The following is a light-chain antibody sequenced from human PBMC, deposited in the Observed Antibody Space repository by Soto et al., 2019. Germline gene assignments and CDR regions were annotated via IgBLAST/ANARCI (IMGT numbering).Light chain of an antibody. CDR3: HQRSSWPLLT. CDR2: DAS. Sequence: EIVLTQSPATLSLSPGERATLSCRASQSVSNYLAWFQQKPGQAPRLLIYDASNRATGIPARFSGSGHGTDFTLTISRLEPEDFAVYYCHQRSSWPLLTFGGGNKVEI. V-gene: IGKV3-11*01. J-gene: IGKJ4*01. CDR1: QSVSNY.